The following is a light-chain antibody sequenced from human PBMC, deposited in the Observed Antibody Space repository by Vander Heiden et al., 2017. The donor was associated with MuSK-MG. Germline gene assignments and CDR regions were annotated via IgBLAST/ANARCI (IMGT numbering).Light chain of an antibody. CDR3: SSYAGSNNLV. J-gene: IGLJ2*01. V-gene: IGLV2-8*01. CDR2: EVS. Sequence: QSALTQPPSASGSPGRSVTISCTGTSSDVGDYNYVSWYQQHPGKAPNLMIFEVSKRPSGVPNRFSGSKSGNTASLTVSGLQAEDEADYYCSSYAGSNNLVFGGGTKLTVL. CDR1: SSDVGDYNY.